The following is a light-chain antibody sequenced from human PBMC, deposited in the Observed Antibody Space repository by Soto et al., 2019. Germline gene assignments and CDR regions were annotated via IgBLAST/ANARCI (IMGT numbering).Light chain of an antibody. CDR3: SSYTSSSPPSYV. Sequence: QSVLTQPASVSGSPGQSITISCTGTSSDVVGYNYVSWYQQHPGKAPKLMIYDVSNRPSGVSNRFSGSKSGNTASLTISGLQAEDEADYYCSSYTSSSPPSYVFGTGTKATVL. CDR2: DVS. CDR1: SSDVVGYNY. J-gene: IGLJ1*01. V-gene: IGLV2-14*01.